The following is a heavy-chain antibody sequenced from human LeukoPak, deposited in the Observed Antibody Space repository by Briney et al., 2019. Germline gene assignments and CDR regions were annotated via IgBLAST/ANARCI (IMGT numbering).Heavy chain of an antibody. D-gene: IGHD6-13*01. Sequence: ASVKVSCKASGYTFTSYVMNWVRQAPGQGPEWMGWINTNTGNPTYAQGFTGRFVFSLDTSVSTAYLQISSLKAEDTAVYYCASGEGSSRAFYYYMDVWGEGTTVTVSS. CDR3: ASGEGSSRAFYYYMDV. CDR2: INTNTGNP. V-gene: IGHV7-4-1*02. J-gene: IGHJ6*03. CDR1: GYTFTSYV.